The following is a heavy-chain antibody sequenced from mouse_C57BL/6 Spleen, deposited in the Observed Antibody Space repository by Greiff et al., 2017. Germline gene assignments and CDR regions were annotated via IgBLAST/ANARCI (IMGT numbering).Heavy chain of an antibody. CDR1: GFTFTDYY. J-gene: IGHJ4*01. V-gene: IGHV7-3*01. D-gene: IGHD2-2*01. CDR3: ARGGLRKAMDY. Sequence: EVKLMESGGGLVQPGGSLSLSCAASGFTFTDYYMSWVRQPPGKALEWLGFIRNKANGYTTEYSASVKGRFTISRDNSQSILYLQMNALRAEDSATYYCARGGLRKAMDYWGQGTSVTVSS. CDR2: IRNKANGYTT.